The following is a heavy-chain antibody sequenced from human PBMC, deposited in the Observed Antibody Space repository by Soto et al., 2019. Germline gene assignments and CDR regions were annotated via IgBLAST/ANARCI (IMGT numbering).Heavy chain of an antibody. CDR2: IYGDDDK. CDR1: GFSLSTSAVG. J-gene: IGHJ4*02. V-gene: IGHV2-5*02. CDR3: AHRRRDSAGRFDY. Sequence: QITLKESGPTLVKPTQNITLTCTFSGFSLSTSAVGVGWIRQPPGKALEWLTVIYGDDDKRSSPSLRSRLTSTKDTSKHQGVLTMTNTDPVDKATYSCAHRRRDSAGRFDYWGQGTLVTFSS.